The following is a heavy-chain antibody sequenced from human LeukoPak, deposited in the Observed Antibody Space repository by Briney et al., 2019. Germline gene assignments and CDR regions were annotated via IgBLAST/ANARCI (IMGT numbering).Heavy chain of an antibody. CDR2: IIPILGIA. J-gene: IGHJ4*02. V-gene: IGHV1-69*04. Sequence: ASVKVSCKASGGTFSSYAISWVRQAPGQGLEWMGRIIPILGIANYAQKFQGRVTITADKSTSTAYMELSSLRSEDTATYYCARDLGYSLGYWGQGTLVIVSS. D-gene: IGHD5-18*01. CDR1: GGTFSSYA. CDR3: ARDLGYSLGY.